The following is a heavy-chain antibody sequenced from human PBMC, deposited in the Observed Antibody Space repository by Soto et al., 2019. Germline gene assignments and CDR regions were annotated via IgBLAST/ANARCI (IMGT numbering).Heavy chain of an antibody. Sequence: GGPHRVSSGAAELKCVAPGGSRLPQKQGRGLEWVEAISPSGGDSFYGDSVKGRFTISRDNAKNSLFLKMNSLRAEDTAVYYCASRPPDRHYDGVFAFGGPGTLVTVSS. J-gene: IGHJ4*02. CDR2: ISPSGGDS. D-gene: IGHD3-22*01. CDR1: ELKCVAPG. CDR3: ASRPPDRHYDGVFAF. V-gene: IGHV3-23*01.